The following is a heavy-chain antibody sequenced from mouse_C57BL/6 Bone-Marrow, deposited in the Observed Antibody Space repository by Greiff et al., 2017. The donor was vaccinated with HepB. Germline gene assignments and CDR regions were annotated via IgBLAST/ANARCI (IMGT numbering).Heavy chain of an antibody. D-gene: IGHD1-1*01. CDR1: GYSITSDY. CDR2: ISYSGST. CDR3: ARFHYYYGSSWYFDV. Sequence: EVQLQQSGPGLAKPSQTLSLTCSVTGYSITSDYWNWIRKFPGNKLEYMGYISYSGSTYYKPSLKSRISITRDTSKNQYYLQLNSVTTEDTATYYCARFHYYYGSSWYFDVWGTGTTVTVSS. J-gene: IGHJ1*03. V-gene: IGHV3-8*01.